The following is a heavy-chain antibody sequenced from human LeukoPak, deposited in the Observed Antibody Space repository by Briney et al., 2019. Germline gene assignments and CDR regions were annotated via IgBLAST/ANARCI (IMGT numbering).Heavy chain of an antibody. CDR3: ARVGIAVAAVANQKTYYYYYGMDV. CDR1: GGSISSGGYY. Sequence: SETLSLTCTVSGGSISSGGYYWSWIRQHPGKGLEWIGYIYYSGSTYYNPSLKSRVTISVDKSKNQFSLKLSSVTAADTAVYYCARVGIAVAAVANQKTYYYYYGMDVWGQGTTVTVSS. CDR2: IYYSGST. V-gene: IGHV4-31*03. J-gene: IGHJ6*02. D-gene: IGHD6-19*01.